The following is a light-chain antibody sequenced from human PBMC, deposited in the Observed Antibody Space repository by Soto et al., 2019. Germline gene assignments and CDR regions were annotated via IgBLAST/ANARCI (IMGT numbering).Light chain of an antibody. CDR3: QQYGSSQYT. Sequence: EIVMTQSPVTLSVSPGERATLSCRASQSVSSSLAWYQQKPGQAPRLLIYGASTRAIGIPARFSGSGSGTDFTLTISRLEPEDFAIYYCQQYGSSQYTFGQGTKVDIK. CDR2: GAS. J-gene: IGKJ2*01. V-gene: IGKV3D-15*01. CDR1: QSVSSS.